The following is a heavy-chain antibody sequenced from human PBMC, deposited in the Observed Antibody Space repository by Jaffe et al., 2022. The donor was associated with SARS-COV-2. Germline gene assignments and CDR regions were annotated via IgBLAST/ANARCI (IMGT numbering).Heavy chain of an antibody. Sequence: EVQLVESGGGLVKPGGSLRLSCAASGFTFSSYSMNWVRQAPGKGLEWVSSISSSSSYIYYADSVKGRFTISRDNAKNSLYLQMNSLRAEDTAVYYCARVWYGSGSRAFDIWGQGTMVTVSS. D-gene: IGHD3-10*01. CDR2: ISSSSSYI. V-gene: IGHV3-21*01. CDR1: GFTFSSYS. CDR3: ARVWYGSGSRAFDI. J-gene: IGHJ3*02.